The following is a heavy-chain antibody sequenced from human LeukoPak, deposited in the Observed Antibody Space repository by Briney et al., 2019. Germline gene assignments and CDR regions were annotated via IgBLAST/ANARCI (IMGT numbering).Heavy chain of an antibody. CDR2: MNPNSGNT. J-gene: IGHJ4*02. V-gene: IGHV1-8*01. CDR3: AERGYSYGTVDY. Sequence: GASVKVSCKASGYTFTSYDINWVRQATGQGLEWMGWMNPNSGNTGYAQKFQGRVTMTRNTSISTAYMELSSLRSEDTAVYYCAERGYSYGTVDYWGQGTLVTVSS. CDR1: GYTFTSYD. D-gene: IGHD5-18*01.